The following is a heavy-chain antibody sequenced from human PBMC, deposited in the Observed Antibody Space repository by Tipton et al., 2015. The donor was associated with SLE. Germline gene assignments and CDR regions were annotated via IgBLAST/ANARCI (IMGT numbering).Heavy chain of an antibody. J-gene: IGHJ6*03. CDR3: ARDRRKRHGDGFLWFGNNDDAHYYYIDV. CDR1: GGSFSGYY. CDR2: VYFSGVT. Sequence: LRLSCAVYGGSFSGYYWSWIRQPPGKGLEWIGSVYFSGVTYYNPSLKSRVSILVDTSKNQFSLKLTSVTAAETAMYYCARDRRKRHGDGFLWFGNNDDAHYYYIDVWGRGTTVTVS. D-gene: IGHD3-10*01. V-gene: IGHV4-34*01.